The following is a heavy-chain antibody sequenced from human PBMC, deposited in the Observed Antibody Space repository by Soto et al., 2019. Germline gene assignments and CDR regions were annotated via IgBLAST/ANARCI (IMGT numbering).Heavy chain of an antibody. CDR2: IYPGDSDT. CDR3: ASLRRSLDASDI. V-gene: IGHV5-51*01. CDR1: GYSFTSYW. Sequence: VDSLKISFKGSGYSFTSYWIGWVLQMPGQGLEWMGIIYPGDSDTRYSPSFQGQVTTSADKSISTAYLQWSSLKASDTPMYYCASLRRSLDASDIWGQGTMATDSS. D-gene: IGHD1-26*01. J-gene: IGHJ3*02.